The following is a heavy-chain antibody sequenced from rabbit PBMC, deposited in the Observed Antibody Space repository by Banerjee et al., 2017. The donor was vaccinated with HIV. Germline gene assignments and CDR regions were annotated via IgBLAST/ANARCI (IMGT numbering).Heavy chain of an antibody. V-gene: IGHV1S45*01. CDR3: ARDRVYSDYGGDGYAYGMDL. CDR1: GFSFSSSYY. D-gene: IGHD6-1*01. Sequence: QEQLEESGGDLVKPEGSLTLTCTASGFSFSSSYYMCWVRQAPGKGLEWIACIYTGNSGSTYYASWAKGRFTIAKTSSTTVTLQMTSLTAADTATYFCARDRVYSDYGGDGYAYGMDLWGPGTLVTVS. CDR2: IYTGNSGST. J-gene: IGHJ6*01.